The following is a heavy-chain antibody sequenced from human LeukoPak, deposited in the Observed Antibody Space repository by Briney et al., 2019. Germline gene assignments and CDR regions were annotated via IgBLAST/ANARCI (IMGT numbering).Heavy chain of an antibody. CDR2: IIPIFGTA. V-gene: IGHV1-69*05. Sequence: SVKVSCKASGGTFGSYAISWVRQAPGQGLEWMGRIIPIFGTANYAQKFQGRVTITTDESTSTAYMELSSLRSEDTAVYYCASRYNWNYDWFDPWGQGTLVTVSS. J-gene: IGHJ5*02. CDR1: GGTFGSYA. CDR3: ASRYNWNYDWFDP. D-gene: IGHD1-7*01.